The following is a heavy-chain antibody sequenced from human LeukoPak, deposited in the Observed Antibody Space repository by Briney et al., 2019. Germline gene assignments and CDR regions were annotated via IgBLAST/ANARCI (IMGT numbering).Heavy chain of an antibody. Sequence: GGSLRLSCAASGFTFSGYSMNWVRRAPGKGLEWVSSISSSSSYIYYADSVKGRFTISRDNAKNSLYLQMNSLRAEDTAVYYCARVGWFGELIPDYWGQGTLVTVSS. CDR3: ARVGWFGELIPDY. D-gene: IGHD3-10*01. V-gene: IGHV3-21*01. CDR1: GFTFSGYS. J-gene: IGHJ4*02. CDR2: ISSSSSYI.